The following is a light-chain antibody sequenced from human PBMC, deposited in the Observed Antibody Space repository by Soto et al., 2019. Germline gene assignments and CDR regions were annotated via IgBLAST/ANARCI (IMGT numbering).Light chain of an antibody. CDR1: QSVSSSY. J-gene: IGKJ1*01. V-gene: IGKV3-20*01. CDR3: QQYGGSPRT. CDR2: SAS. Sequence: EIVLTQSPGTLSLSPGERAILSCRASQSVSSSYLAWYQQKPGQAPRLLIYSASSRATGIPDRFSGSGSGTDFTLTISRLEPADFAVYYCQQYGGSPRTFGQGTKVE.